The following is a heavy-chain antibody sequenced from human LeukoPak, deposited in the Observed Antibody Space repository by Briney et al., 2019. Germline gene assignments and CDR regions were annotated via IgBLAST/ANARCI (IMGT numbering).Heavy chain of an antibody. D-gene: IGHD3-10*01. CDR1: GGSFSGYY. CDR3: ASSLIWFGELYFFDY. V-gene: IGHV4-34*01. Sequence: PSETLSLTCAVYGGSFSGYYWSWIRQPPGKGLEWIGEINHSGSTNYNPSLKSRVTISVDTSKNQFSLKLSSVTAADTAVYYCASSLIWFGELYFFDYWGQGTLVTVSS. J-gene: IGHJ4*02. CDR2: INHSGST.